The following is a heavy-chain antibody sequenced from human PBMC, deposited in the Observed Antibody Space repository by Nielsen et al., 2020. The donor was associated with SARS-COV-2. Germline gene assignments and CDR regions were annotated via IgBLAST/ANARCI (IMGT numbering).Heavy chain of an antibody. V-gene: IGHV3-21*01. J-gene: IGHJ5*02. CDR2: ISSSSSYI. Sequence: GESLKISCAASGFTFSSYGMNWVRQAPGKGLEWVSSISSSSSYIYYADSVKGRFTISRDNAKNSLYLQMNSLRAEDTAVYYCARDRLYYYGSGSVGFDPWGQGTLVTVSS. CDR3: ARDRLYYYGSGSVGFDP. D-gene: IGHD3-10*01. CDR1: GFTFSSYG.